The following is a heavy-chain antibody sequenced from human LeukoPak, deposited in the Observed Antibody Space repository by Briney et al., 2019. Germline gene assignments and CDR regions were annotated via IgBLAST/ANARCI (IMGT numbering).Heavy chain of an antibody. CDR1: GFTFSNYW. D-gene: IGHD6-13*01. Sequence: GGSLRLSCAASGFTFSNYWMCWVRQAPGKGLEWVVNINEGGSEEYYVDSVKGRFTISRDNAENSLYLQMNSLRGEDTAVYYCARGRAAAFDNWGQGTLVTVSS. CDR3: ARGRAAAFDN. J-gene: IGHJ4*02. V-gene: IGHV3-7*03. CDR2: INEGGSEE.